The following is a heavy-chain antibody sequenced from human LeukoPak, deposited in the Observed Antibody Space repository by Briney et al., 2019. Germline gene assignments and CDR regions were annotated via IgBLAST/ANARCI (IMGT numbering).Heavy chain of an antibody. CDR3: GGLAVFDY. J-gene: IGHJ4*02. D-gene: IGHD2-15*01. Sequence: PGGSLRLSCAASGFTFSSYAMHWARQAPGKGLEWVTFIRSDGSNKYYADSVKGRFTISRDNSKNTLYLQMNSLRAEDTAVYYCGGLAVFDYWGQGTLVTVSS. CDR2: IRSDGSNK. V-gene: IGHV3-30*02. CDR1: GFTFSSYA.